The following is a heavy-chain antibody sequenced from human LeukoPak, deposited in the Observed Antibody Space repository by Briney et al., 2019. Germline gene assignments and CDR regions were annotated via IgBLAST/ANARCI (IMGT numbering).Heavy chain of an antibody. D-gene: IGHD3-3*01. CDR1: GFTFSSYW. CDR2: IKQDGSEK. Sequence: GGSLRLSCAASGFTFSSYWMSWVRQAPGKGLEWVANIKQDGSEKYYVDSVKGRFTISRDNAKNSLYLQMNSLRAEDTAVYYCARDRALPDDFWSGYYKDYSMDVWGQGTTVTVSS. V-gene: IGHV3-7*01. J-gene: IGHJ6*02. CDR3: ARDRALPDDFWSGYYKDYSMDV.